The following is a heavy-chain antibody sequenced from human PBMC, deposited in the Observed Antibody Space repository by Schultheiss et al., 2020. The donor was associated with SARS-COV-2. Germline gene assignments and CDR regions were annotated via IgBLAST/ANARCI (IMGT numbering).Heavy chain of an antibody. Sequence: SQTLSLTCAVYGGSFSGYYWSWIRQPPGKGLEWIGYIYYSGSTNYNPSLKSRVTISVDTSKNQFSLKLSSVTAADTAVYYCARWDSSGYYYEHAFDIWGQGTMVTVSS. D-gene: IGHD3-22*01. CDR1: GGSFSGYY. CDR2: IYYSGST. V-gene: IGHV4-59*08. J-gene: IGHJ3*02. CDR3: ARWDSSGYYYEHAFDI.